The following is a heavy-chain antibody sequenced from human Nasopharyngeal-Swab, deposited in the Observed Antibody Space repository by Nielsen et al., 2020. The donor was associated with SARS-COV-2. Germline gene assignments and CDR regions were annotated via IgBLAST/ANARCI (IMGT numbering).Heavy chain of an antibody. D-gene: IGHD3-3*01. Sequence: GSLRLSCAVYGGSFSGYYWSWIRPPPGKGLEWIGEINHSGSTNYNPSLKSRVTISVDTSKNQFSLKLSSVTAADTAVYYCARVNFWSGHYHVWGQGTTVTVSS. CDR1: GGSFSGYY. V-gene: IGHV4-34*01. CDR3: ARVNFWSGHYHV. CDR2: INHSGST. J-gene: IGHJ6*02.